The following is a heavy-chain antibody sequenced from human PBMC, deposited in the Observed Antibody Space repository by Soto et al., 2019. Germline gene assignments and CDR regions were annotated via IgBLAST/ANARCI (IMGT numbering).Heavy chain of an antibody. CDR1: GGSISSGGYS. CDR2: IYHSGST. J-gene: IGHJ4*02. D-gene: IGHD4-4*01. V-gene: IGHV4-30-2*01. Sequence: SETLSLTCAVSGGSISSGGYSWSWIRQPPGKGLEWIGYIYHSGSTYYNPSLKSRVTISVDRSKNQFSLKLSSVTAADTAVYYCARGDHDYSNTWVTGRGYYFDYWGQGTLVTVSS. CDR3: ARGDHDYSNTWVTGRGYYFDY.